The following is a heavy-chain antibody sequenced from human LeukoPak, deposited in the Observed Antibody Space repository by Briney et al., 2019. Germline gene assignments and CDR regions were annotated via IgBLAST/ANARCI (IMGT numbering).Heavy chain of an antibody. V-gene: IGHV3-53*01. J-gene: IGHJ6*04. CDR3: AELGITMIGGV. CDR1: GFTVSSTY. Sequence: HPGGSLRLSCAAFGFTVSSTYMTWVRQTPAKGLQWVSVVYASGSTYYPDSVKGRFTISRDNANNSLYLQMNSLRAEDTAVYYCAELGITMIGGVWGKGTTVTISS. CDR2: VYASGST. D-gene: IGHD3-10*02.